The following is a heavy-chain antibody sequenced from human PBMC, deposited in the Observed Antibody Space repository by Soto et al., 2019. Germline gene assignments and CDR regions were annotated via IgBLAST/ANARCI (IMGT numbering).Heavy chain of an antibody. CDR3: ARAFGEFEPRPYYYGMDV. Sequence: PSETLSLTCTVSGGSISSYYWSWIRQPPGKGLVWIGYIYYSGSTNYNPSLKSRVTISVDTSKNQFSLKLSSVTAADTAVYYCARAFGEFEPRPYYYGMDVWGQGTTVTVS. CDR2: IYYSGST. CDR1: GGSISSYY. J-gene: IGHJ6*02. D-gene: IGHD3-10*01. V-gene: IGHV4-59*08.